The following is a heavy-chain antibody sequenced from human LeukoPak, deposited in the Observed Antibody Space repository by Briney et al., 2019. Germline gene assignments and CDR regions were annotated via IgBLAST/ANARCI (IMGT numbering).Heavy chain of an antibody. CDR1: GFTFSDYN. CDR2: ISRSGSTK. J-gene: IGHJ4*02. V-gene: IGHV3-11*04. Sequence: PGGSLRLSCAASGFTFSDYNMRWIRQAPGKGLEWVSSISRSGSTKYYADSVKGRFTISRDNAKNSLSLQMNSLRAEHTAVYYCAKIPPQNTVTTWLDYWGQGTLVTVSS. CDR3: AKIPPQNTVTTWLDY. D-gene: IGHD4-17*01.